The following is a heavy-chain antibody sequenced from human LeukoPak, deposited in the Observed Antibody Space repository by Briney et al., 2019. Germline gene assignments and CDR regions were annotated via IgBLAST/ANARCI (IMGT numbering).Heavy chain of an antibody. D-gene: IGHD6-13*01. Sequence: GGSLRLSCAASGFTFSSYWMHWVRQAPGKGLVWVSRIYSDGSSYTADSVKGRFTASRDNAQNSLYLQMNSMRVEDTAVYYCARHPNSNWDYWGQGTLVTVSS. CDR1: GFTFSSYW. CDR2: IYSDGSSY. V-gene: IGHV3-74*03. J-gene: IGHJ4*02. CDR3: ARHPNSNWDY.